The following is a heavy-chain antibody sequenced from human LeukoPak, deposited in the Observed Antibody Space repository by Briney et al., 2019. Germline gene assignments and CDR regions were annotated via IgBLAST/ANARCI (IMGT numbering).Heavy chain of an antibody. J-gene: IGHJ5*02. CDR1: KFTFSSYV. CDR2: ISGSGSTT. Sequence: PGGSLRLSCAASKFTFSSYVMTWVRQAPGKGLEWVSAISGSGSTTYYADSVKGRFTISRDNSKNTLYLQMNSLRAEDTAVYYCARGSWDQLLGFDPWGQGTLVTVSS. V-gene: IGHV3-23*01. D-gene: IGHD2-2*01. CDR3: ARGSWDQLLGFDP.